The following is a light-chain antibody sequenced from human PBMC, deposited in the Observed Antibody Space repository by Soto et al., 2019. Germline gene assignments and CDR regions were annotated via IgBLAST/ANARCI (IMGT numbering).Light chain of an antibody. Sequence: EIVLTQSPDTLSLSPGERATLSCRASKSFSRSYLAWYQQKPGQAPRLLIYGASSRATGIPDRFSGSGSGTDFTLTISRLEPEDFATYYCQQSYSLPYTFGQGTKLEI. CDR1: KSFSRSY. CDR2: GAS. CDR3: QQSYSLPYT. J-gene: IGKJ2*01. V-gene: IGKV3-20*01.